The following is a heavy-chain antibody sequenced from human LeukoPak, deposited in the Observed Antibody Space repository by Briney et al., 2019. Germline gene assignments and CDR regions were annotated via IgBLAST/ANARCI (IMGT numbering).Heavy chain of an antibody. J-gene: IGHJ4*02. D-gene: IGHD2-2*01. CDR2: IYHSGST. Sequence: SETLSLTCAVSGGSISSGGYSWSWIRQPPGKGLEWIGYIYHSGSTYYNPSLKSRVTISVDRSKNQFSLKLSSVTAADTAVYYCARVTMPPGGWGNRRYYFDYWGQGTLVTASS. CDR1: GGSISSGGYS. V-gene: IGHV4-30-2*01. CDR3: ARVTMPPGGWGNRRYYFDY.